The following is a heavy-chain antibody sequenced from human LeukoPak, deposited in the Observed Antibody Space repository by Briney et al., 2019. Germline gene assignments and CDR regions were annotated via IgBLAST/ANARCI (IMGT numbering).Heavy chain of an antibody. D-gene: IGHD3-10*01. J-gene: IGHJ5*02. CDR2: IYYSGST. V-gene: IGHV4-59*01. Sequence: SETLSLTCTVSGGSISTSYWSWLRQSPGKGLEWIGYIYYSGSTNYNPSLKSRVTISVETSKNQFSLKLKSVTAADTAVYYCARGGYYGSGNDFRFDPWGQGTLVTVSS. CDR3: ARGGYYGSGNDFRFDP. CDR1: GGSISTSY.